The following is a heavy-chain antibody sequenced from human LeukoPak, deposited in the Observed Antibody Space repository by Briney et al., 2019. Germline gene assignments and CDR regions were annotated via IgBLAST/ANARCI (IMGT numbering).Heavy chain of an antibody. CDR2: ISSSSSYI. D-gene: IGHD1-1*01. CDR3: ATDRRGNAPRGAFDI. CDR1: EFTFSSYS. V-gene: IGHV3-21*04. Sequence: GGSLRLSCAASEFTFSSYSMNWVRQAPGKGLEWVSSISSSSSYIYYADSVKGRFTISRDNAKNSLYLQMNSLRAEDTAVYYCATDRRGNAPRGAFDIWGQGTMVTVSS. J-gene: IGHJ3*02.